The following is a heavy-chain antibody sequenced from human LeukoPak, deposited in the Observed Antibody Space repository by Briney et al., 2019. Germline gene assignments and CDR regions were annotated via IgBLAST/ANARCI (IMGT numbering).Heavy chain of an antibody. CDR2: ISYDGSNK. CDR1: GFTFSSYG. CDR3: AKGIVGYFDY. Sequence: GGSLRLSCAASGFTFSSYGMHWVRQAPGKGLEWVAVISYDGSNKYYADSVKGRFTISRDNSKNTLYLQMNSLRAEDTAVYYCAKGIVGYFDYWGQGTLVTVSS. V-gene: IGHV3-30*18. J-gene: IGHJ4*02. D-gene: IGHD1-26*01.